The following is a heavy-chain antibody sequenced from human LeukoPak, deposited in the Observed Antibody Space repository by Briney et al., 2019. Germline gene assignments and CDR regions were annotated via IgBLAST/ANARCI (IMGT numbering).Heavy chain of an antibody. D-gene: IGHD4-11*01. V-gene: IGHV4-59*02. CDR3: ARGVTSSLYYYGMDV. CDR2: VYYSGDT. CDR1: GDSVSGVY. J-gene: IGHJ6*02. Sequence: SETLSLTCTVSGDSVSGVYWSWIRQPPGKGLEWIGYVYYSGDTNYSPSLKSRVTMSLDTSKNQFSLKLSSVTAADTAVYYCARGVTSSLYYYGMDVWGQGTTVTVSS.